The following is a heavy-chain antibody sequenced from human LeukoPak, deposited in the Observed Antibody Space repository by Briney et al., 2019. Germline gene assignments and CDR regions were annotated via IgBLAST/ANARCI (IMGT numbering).Heavy chain of an antibody. CDR1: GFTFSSYE. CDR3: ARDKSSSWYEHAFDI. CDR2: ISSSGSTI. Sequence: GGSLRLSCAASGFTFSSYEMNWVRQAPGKGLEWVSYISSSGSTIYHADSVKGRSTISRDNAKNSLYLQMNSLRAEDTAVYYCARDKSSSWYEHAFDIWGQGTMVTVSS. D-gene: IGHD6-13*01. J-gene: IGHJ3*02. V-gene: IGHV3-48*03.